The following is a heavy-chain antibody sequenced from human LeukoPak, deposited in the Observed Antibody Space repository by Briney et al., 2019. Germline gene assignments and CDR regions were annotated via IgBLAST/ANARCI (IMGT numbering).Heavy chain of an antibody. D-gene: IGHD6-13*01. Sequence: SETLSLTVTVSGGSIRSYYWGWIRQPPGKGLEWIGYIYYSGSTNYNPSLKSRVTISVDTSKNQFSLKLSSVTAADTAVYYCASHGWAAAGPEWFDPWGQGTLVTVSS. V-gene: IGHV4-59*08. CDR2: IYYSGST. CDR1: GGSIRSYY. CDR3: ASHGWAAAGPEWFDP. J-gene: IGHJ5*02.